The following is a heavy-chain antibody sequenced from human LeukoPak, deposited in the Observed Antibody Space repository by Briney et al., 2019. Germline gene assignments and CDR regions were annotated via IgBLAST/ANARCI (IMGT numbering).Heavy chain of an antibody. D-gene: IGHD2-8*02. V-gene: IGHV3-30*02. CDR3: AKTGARANDAFDI. CDR1: GFTFSSYG. Sequence: GGSLRLSCAASGFTFSSYGMHWVRRAPGKGLEWVAFIRYDGSNKYYADSVKGRFTISRDNSKNTLYLQMNSLRAEDTAVYYCAKTGARANDAFDIWGQGTMVTVSS. CDR2: IRYDGSNK. J-gene: IGHJ3*02.